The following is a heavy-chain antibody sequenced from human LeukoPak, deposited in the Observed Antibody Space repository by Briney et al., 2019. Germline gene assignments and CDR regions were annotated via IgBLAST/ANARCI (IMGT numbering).Heavy chain of an antibody. CDR2: INYSGST. Sequence: KSSETLSLTCTVSGGSLTRYHWGWIQQPPGKGLEWIGYINYSGSTNYSPSLESRVTISLDTSKNQFSLQLSSVTAADTAAYYCARRGVGATTWDAFDIWGQGTLVTVSS. D-gene: IGHD1-26*01. CDR1: GGSLTRYH. CDR3: ARRGVGATTWDAFDI. V-gene: IGHV4-59*08. J-gene: IGHJ3*02.